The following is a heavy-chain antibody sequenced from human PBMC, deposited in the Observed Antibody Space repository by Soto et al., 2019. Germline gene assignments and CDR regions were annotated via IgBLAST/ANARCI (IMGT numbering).Heavy chain of an antibody. J-gene: IGHJ4*02. D-gene: IGHD1-20*01. CDR1: GFTFSSYA. Sequence: EVQLLESGGGLVQPGGSLRLSCAASGFTFSSYAMSWVRQAPGKGLQWVSTISGSGGSTYYADSVKGRFTISRDNSKNTLYLQMNSLRAEDTAVYYCAKEGRITGTENEADYWGQGTLVTVSS. V-gene: IGHV3-23*01. CDR2: ISGSGGST. CDR3: AKEGRITGTENEADY.